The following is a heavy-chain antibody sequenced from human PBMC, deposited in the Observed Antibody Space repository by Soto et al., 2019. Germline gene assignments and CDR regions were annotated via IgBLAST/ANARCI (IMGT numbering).Heavy chain of an antibody. CDR3: ASSGSGWYLY. Sequence: QVQLVQSGAEVKKPGASVKVSCKASGYTFTSYDINWVRQATGQGLEWMGWMNPNSGNTGYAPKFQGKVTMTRNTSIRKAYIELSSLRSDDPAVYYCASSGSGWYLYWGQGTLVTVSS. J-gene: IGHJ4*02. CDR1: GYTFTSYD. CDR2: MNPNSGNT. D-gene: IGHD6-19*01. V-gene: IGHV1-8*01.